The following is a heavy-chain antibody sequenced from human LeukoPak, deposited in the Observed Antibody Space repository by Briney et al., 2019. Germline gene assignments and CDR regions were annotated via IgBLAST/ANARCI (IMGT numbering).Heavy chain of an antibody. D-gene: IGHD2-2*02. CDR3: TRVPQTLYGRRFDY. CDR2: IRSKAYGGTT. CDR1: GFTFGDYA. V-gene: IGHV3-49*03. J-gene: IGHJ4*02. Sequence: PGGSLRLSCTASGFTFGDYAMSWFRQAPGKGLEWVGFIRSKAYGGTTEYAASVKGRFTISRDDSKSSAYLQMNSLKTEDTAVYYCTRVPQTLYGRRFDYWGQGTLVTVSS.